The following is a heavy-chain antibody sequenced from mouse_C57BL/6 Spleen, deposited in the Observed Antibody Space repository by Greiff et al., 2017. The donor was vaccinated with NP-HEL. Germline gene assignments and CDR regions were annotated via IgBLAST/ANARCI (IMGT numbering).Heavy chain of an antibody. CDR2: ISYDGSN. CDR1: GYSITSGYY. Sequence: DVKLQESGPGLVKPSQSLSLTCSVTGYSITSGYYWNWIRQFPGNKLEWMGYISYDGSNNYNPSLKNRISITRDTSKNQFFLKLNSVTTEDTATYYCARDYDGNWGQGTTLTVSS. D-gene: IGHD2-3*01. CDR3: ARDYDGN. J-gene: IGHJ2*01. V-gene: IGHV3-6*01.